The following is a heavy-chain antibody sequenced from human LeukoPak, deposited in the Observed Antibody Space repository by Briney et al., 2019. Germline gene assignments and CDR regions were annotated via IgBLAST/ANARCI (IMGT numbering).Heavy chain of an antibody. CDR1: GFTFDDYA. CDR3: VKVTAAGFVDP. Sequence: PGGSLRLSCAASGFTFDDYAMHWVRQAPGKGLEWVSGIGWNSGGIVYADSVKGRFTISRDNAKNSLYLQMNSLGAEDTALYYCVKVTAAGFVDPWGQGTLVTVSS. D-gene: IGHD6-13*01. CDR2: IGWNSGGI. J-gene: IGHJ5*02. V-gene: IGHV3-9*01.